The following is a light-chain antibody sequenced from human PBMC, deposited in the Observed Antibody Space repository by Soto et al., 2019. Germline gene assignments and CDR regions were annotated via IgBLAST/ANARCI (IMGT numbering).Light chain of an antibody. CDR1: SSDVGGYNY. V-gene: IGLV2-14*01. Sequence: QSALTQPASVSGSPGQSITISCTGTSSDVGGYNYVSWYQQHPGKAPKLMIYEVSNRPSGVSNRFSGSKSGNTASLTISGLQAEDEADYYCSSYTSSSTLEVGTGTKGTVL. CDR2: EVS. CDR3: SSYTSSSTLE. J-gene: IGLJ1*01.